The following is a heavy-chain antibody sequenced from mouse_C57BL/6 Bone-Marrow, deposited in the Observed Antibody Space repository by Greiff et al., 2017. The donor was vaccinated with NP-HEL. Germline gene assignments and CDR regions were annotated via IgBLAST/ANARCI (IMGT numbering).Heavy chain of an antibody. Sequence: EVKLVESGGGLVQPGGSLKLSCAASGFTFSDYYMYWVRQTPEKRLEWVAYISNGGGSTYYPDTVKGRFTISRDNAKNTLYLQMSRLKSEDTAMYYCARHVNFFFDYWGQGTTLTVSS. CDR3: ARHVNFFFDY. D-gene: IGHD1-3*01. CDR2: ISNGGGST. J-gene: IGHJ2*01. V-gene: IGHV5-12*01. CDR1: GFTFSDYY.